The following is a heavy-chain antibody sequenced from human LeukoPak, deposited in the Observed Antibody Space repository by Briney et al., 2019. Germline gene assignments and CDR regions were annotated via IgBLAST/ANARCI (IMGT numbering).Heavy chain of an antibody. CDR2: INDSGSV. CDR1: SGSFSGYY. CDR3: ARRLVDSGASQVSDD. D-gene: IGHD2-15*01. V-gene: IGHV4-34*01. J-gene: IGHJ4*02. Sequence: SETLSLTCAVYSGSFSGYYWSWIRQPPGRGLEWIGEINDSGSVNCNPSLKNRVTLSVDTSKNQFSLRLSSVAAADTAVYYCARRLVDSGASQVSDDWGQGTLVTVSS.